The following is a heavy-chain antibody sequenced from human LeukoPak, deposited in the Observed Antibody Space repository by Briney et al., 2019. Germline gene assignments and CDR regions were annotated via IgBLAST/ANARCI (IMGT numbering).Heavy chain of an antibody. CDR3: ARASSAAREGWFDP. J-gene: IGHJ5*02. CDR2: IYYSGST. V-gene: IGHV4-39*07. CDR1: GGSISSSSYY. D-gene: IGHD6-6*01. Sequence: PSETLSLTCTVSGGSISSSSYYWGWIRQPPGKGLEWIGSIYYSGSTYYNPSLKSRLIISVDTSENQFSLNLTSVTAADTAVYYCARASSAAREGWFDPWGQGTLVTVSS.